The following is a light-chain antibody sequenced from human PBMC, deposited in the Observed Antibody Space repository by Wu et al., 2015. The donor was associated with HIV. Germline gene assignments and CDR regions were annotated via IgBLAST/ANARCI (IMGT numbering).Light chain of an antibody. Sequence: EIVLTQSPASLSLSPGERATLSCGASHSVNSSSLLWYQQRHGLAPGVLISCESKWATDIPDTFSGSGSGTDLTLTISRLEPEYFAVYYCPQYGFPALTFGGGTKVEIK. J-gene: IGKJ4*01. V-gene: IGKV3D-20*01. CDR1: HSVNSSS. CDR2: CES. CDR3: PQYGFPALT.